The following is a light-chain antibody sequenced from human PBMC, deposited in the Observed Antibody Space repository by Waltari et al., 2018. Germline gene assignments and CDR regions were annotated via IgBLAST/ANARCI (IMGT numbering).Light chain of an antibody. V-gene: IGKV1-39*01. Sequence: DIQMTQSPSSLSASVGDRVTITCRASQSISSYLNWDQQKPGKAPKLLIYAASSLQSGVPSRFSGSGSWTDFTLTISSLQPEDFATYYCQQSYSTLWTFGQGTKVEI. CDR2: AAS. J-gene: IGKJ1*01. CDR1: QSISSY. CDR3: QQSYSTLWT.